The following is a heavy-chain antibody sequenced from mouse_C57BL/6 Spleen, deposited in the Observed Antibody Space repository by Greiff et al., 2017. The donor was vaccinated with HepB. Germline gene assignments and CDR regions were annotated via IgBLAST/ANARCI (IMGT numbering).Heavy chain of an antibody. V-gene: IGHV1-53*01. CDR3: ARGDGTHAMDY. Sequence: VQLQHPGTELVKPGASVKLSCKASGYTFTSYWLHWVKQRPGQGLEWIGNINPSNGGTNYNEKFKSKATLTVDKSSSTAYMQLSSLTSEDSAVYYCARGDGTHAMDYWGQGTSVTVSS. CDR1: GYTFTSYW. CDR2: INPSNGGT. J-gene: IGHJ4*01. D-gene: IGHD2-1*01.